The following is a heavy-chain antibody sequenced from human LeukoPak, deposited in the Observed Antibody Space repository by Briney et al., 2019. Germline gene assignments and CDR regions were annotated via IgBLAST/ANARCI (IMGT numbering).Heavy chain of an antibody. J-gene: IGHJ6*02. CDR2: IYYSGST. CDR1: GGSVSSGSYY. CDR3: ARDHWLLSLNYYYYYGMDV. Sequence: SSETLSLTCTVSGGSVSSGSYYWSWIRQPPGKGLEWIGYIYYSGSTNYNPSLKSRVTISVDTSKNQFSLKLSSVTAADTAVYYCARDHWLLSLNYYYYYGMDVWGQGTTVTVSS. V-gene: IGHV4-61*01. D-gene: IGHD3-9*01.